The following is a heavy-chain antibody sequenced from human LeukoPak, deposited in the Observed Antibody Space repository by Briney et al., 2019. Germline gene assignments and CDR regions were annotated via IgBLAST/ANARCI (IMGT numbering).Heavy chain of an antibody. J-gene: IGHJ4*02. CDR2: INNHNGGT. V-gene: IGHV1-2*02. Sequence: GASVKVSCKASGDNFHVDFFHWVRQAPGQGLEWMGWINNHNGGTNYAQKLKVSVTMTRDTSIATAYMELTSLTSDDTAIYYCARKSRDDSYFDYWGQGTPVTVSS. CDR1: GDNFHVDF. CDR3: ARKSRDDSYFDY. D-gene: IGHD3-3*01.